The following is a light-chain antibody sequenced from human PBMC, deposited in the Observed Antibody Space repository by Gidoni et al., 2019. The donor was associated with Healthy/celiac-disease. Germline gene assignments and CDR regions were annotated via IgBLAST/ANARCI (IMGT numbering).Light chain of an antibody. J-gene: IGKJ2*01. CDR2: GAS. CDR1: QSVRSSY. Sequence: EMVLTKAPGTLSLSPGERAPPSCRASQSVRSSYLAWYQQKPGQAPRLLICGASSRATGIPDRFRGSGSGTDFTLTIRGLEPEGFAVYYCQQYGSSPLYTFGQGTKLEIK. CDR3: QQYGSSPLYT. V-gene: IGKV3-20*01.